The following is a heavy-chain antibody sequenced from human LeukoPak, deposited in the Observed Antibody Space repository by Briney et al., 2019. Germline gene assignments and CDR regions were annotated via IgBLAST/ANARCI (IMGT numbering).Heavy chain of an antibody. V-gene: IGHV4-39*01. CDR3: AKRGGTTRGAFDL. Sequence: PSETLSLTCTVSGGSLNIYNSCWNWIRQSPGKGLEWIGSILYSGDTYYIPSLKGRVTISADRSKNQISLSLSSVTAADSAVYYCAKRGGTTRGAFDLWGQGTIVTVSS. J-gene: IGHJ3*01. D-gene: IGHD1-14*01. CDR2: ILYSGDT. CDR1: GGSLNIYNSC.